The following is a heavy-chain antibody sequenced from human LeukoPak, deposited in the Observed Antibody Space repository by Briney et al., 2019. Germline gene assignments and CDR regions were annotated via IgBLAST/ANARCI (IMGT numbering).Heavy chain of an antibody. V-gene: IGHV3-64*01. CDR3: ARGYDFWSGYWSHSDY. J-gene: IGHJ4*02. CDR1: GFTFSSYA. Sequence: GGSLRLSCTASGFTFSSYAMHWVRQAPGKGLEYVSAISSNGGSTYYANSVKGRFTISRDNSKNTLYLQMGSLRAEDMAVYYCARGYDFWSGYWSHSDYWGQGTLVTVSS. CDR2: ISSNGGST. D-gene: IGHD3-3*01.